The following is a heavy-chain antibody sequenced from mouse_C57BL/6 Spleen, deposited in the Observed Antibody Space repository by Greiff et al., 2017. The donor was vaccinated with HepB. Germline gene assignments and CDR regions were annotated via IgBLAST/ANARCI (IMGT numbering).Heavy chain of an antibody. D-gene: IGHD2-2*01. CDR1: GYTFTSYW. CDR2: IHPNSGST. Sequence: VQLQQPGAELVKPGASVKLSCKASGYTFTSYWMHWVKQRPGQGLEWIGMIHPNSGSTNYNEKFKSKATLTVDKSSSTAYMQLSSLTSEDSAVYYCAKNFDYGYDGRDAMDYWGQGTSVTVSS. J-gene: IGHJ4*01. CDR3: AKNFDYGYDGRDAMDY. V-gene: IGHV1-64*01.